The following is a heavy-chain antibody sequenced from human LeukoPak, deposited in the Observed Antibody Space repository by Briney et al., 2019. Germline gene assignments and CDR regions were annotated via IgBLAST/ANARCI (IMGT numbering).Heavy chain of an antibody. D-gene: IGHD2-15*01. CDR1: GGSISSYY. CDR2: IYYSGST. V-gene: IGHV4-59*08. CDR3: ARQSCSGGSCYPRPYWYFDL. J-gene: IGHJ2*01. Sequence: SETLSLTCTVPGGSISSYYWSWIRQPPGKGLEWIGYIYYSGSTNYNPSLKSRVTISVDTSKNQFSLKLSSVTAADTAVYYCARQSCSGGSCYPRPYWYFDLWGRGTLVTVSS.